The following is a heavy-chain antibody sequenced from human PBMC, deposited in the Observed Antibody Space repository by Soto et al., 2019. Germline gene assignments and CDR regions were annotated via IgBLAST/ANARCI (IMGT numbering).Heavy chain of an antibody. CDR1: GITFSGFW. J-gene: IGHJ4*02. Sequence: VPLVESGGGSVQPGGSLRLSCVASGITFSGFWMHWVRQVPGKGLVWVARVDSAGGCTSYADSVKGRFTISRDNAKNTLSLQMDSLRVEDTAVYYCATVFEHWGQGIPVTVSS. CDR2: VDSAGGCT. CDR3: ATVFEH. V-gene: IGHV3-74*01.